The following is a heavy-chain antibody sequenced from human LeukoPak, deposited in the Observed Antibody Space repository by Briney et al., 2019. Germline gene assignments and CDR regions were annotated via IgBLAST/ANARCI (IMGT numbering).Heavy chain of an antibody. Sequence: PGGSLRLSCEASGFTFGSYAMSWVRQAPGKGLEWVSAISGSGGSTYYADSVKGRFTISRDNSKNTLYLQMNSLRAEDTAVYYCAKVGIVVVVAAPTSNWFDPWGQGTLVTVSS. CDR2: ISGSGGST. CDR1: GFTFGSYA. D-gene: IGHD2-15*01. J-gene: IGHJ5*02. CDR3: AKVGIVVVVAAPTSNWFDP. V-gene: IGHV3-23*01.